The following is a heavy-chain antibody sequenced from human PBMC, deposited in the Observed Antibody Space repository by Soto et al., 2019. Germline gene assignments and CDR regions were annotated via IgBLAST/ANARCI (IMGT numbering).Heavy chain of an antibody. J-gene: IGHJ6*02. CDR1: GYTFTSYY. Sequence: ASVKVSGKASGYTFTSYYINWVRQATGQGLEWMGWMNPNSGNTGYAQKFQGRVTMTRNTSISTAYMELSSLRSEDTAVYYCARVSYDSSGYYYYYYGMDVWGQGTTVTVSS. V-gene: IGHV1-8*01. CDR2: MNPNSGNT. CDR3: ARVSYDSSGYYYYYYGMDV. D-gene: IGHD3-22*01.